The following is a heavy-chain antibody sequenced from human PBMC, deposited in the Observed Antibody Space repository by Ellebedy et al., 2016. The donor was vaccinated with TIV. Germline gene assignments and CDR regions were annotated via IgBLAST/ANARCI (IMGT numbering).Heavy chain of an antibody. D-gene: IGHD6-13*01. CDR1: GFTYSPYT. V-gene: IGHV3-30-3*01. Sequence: PGGSLRLSCAVSGFTYSPYTMQWVRQAPGKGLEWVAALLYDGRGTYYADSVKCRFTVSGDNSRNKLYLQMGSLRPEDTAVYFCASEYGSSWFTVWGQGTLVTVSS. CDR2: LLYDGRGT. J-gene: IGHJ4*02. CDR3: ASEYGSSWFTV.